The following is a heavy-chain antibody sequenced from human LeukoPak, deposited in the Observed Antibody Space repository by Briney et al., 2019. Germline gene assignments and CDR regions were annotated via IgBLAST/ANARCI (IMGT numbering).Heavy chain of an antibody. CDR2: INPNSGGT. Sequence: ASVKVSCKASGYTFTSYYMHWVRQAPGQGLEWMGWINPNSGGTNYAQKFQGRVTMTRDTSISTAYMELSRLRSDDTAVYYCARDPSYSSSFGAIDYWGQGTLVTVSS. CDR1: GYTFTSYY. D-gene: IGHD6-6*01. J-gene: IGHJ4*02. V-gene: IGHV1-2*02. CDR3: ARDPSYSSSFGAIDY.